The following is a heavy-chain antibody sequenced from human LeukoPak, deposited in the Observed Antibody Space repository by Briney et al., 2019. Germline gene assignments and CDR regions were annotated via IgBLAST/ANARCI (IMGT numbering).Heavy chain of an antibody. D-gene: IGHD4-17*01. Sequence: PGRSLRLSCAASGFTFSSYALHWVRQAPGKGLEWVAVISYDGYNKNYADSVKGRFTISRDSSKNTLYLQMNSLRAEDTAVYYCARSVTANYGVDVWGQGTTVTVSS. CDR1: GFTFSSYA. V-gene: IGHV3-30-3*01. CDR3: ARSVTANYGVDV. CDR2: ISYDGYNK. J-gene: IGHJ6*02.